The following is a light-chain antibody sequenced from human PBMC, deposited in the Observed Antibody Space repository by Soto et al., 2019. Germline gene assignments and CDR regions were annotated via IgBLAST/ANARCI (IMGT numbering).Light chain of an antibody. CDR3: QQRHMWPIT. J-gene: IGKJ5*01. Sequence: EIVMTQSPAPLSVSPGERVTLSCRASQSVSSYLAWYQQKPGQAPRLLIYGASTRATGIPARFSGSGSGTDFTLTISSLESEDSAVYYCQQRHMWPITFGQGTRLEIK. CDR1: QSVSSY. CDR2: GAS. V-gene: IGKV3-15*01.